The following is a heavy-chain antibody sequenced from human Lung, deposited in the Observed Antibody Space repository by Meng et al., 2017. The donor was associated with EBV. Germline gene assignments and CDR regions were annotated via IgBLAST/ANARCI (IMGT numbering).Heavy chain of an antibody. CDR2: IYHSGTT. CDR3: ARGRIIGDSSGYSDY. CDR1: GGSISSSNW. V-gene: IGHV4-4*02. J-gene: IGHJ4*02. Sequence: QETVTGLANPSGPRPPPFAVSGGSISSSNWWSWVRQPPGKGLEWIGEIYHSGTTNYNPSLKSRVTILVDKSKTQFSLKLSSVTAADTAVYYCARGRIIGDSSGYSDYWGQGTLVTVSS. D-gene: IGHD3-22*01.